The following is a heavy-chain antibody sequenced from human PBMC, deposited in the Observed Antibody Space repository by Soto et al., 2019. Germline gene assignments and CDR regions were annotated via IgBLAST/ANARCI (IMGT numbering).Heavy chain of an antibody. CDR1: GFTFSSYD. CDR3: ASSVRRDGHPVDWYFEL. CDR2: IGTAGDT. Sequence: EVQLVESGGGLVQPGGSLRLSCAASGFTFSSYDMHWVRQATGKGLEWVSAIGTAGDTYYPGSVKGRFTISRENAKNSLYLQMNSLRAEDTAVYYCASSVRRDGHPVDWYFELWGRGTLVTVSS. V-gene: IGHV3-13*01. J-gene: IGHJ2*01.